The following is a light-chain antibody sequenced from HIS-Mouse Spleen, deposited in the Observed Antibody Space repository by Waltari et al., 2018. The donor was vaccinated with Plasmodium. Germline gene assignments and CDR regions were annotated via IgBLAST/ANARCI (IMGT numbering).Light chain of an antibody. V-gene: IGLV3-21*02. CDR2: DDS. CDR1: NIGSKS. CDR3: QVWDSSSDHYV. J-gene: IGLJ1*01. Sequence: SYVLTQPPSVSVAPGQTARITCGGNNIGSKSVHWYQQKPGQAPVLVDYDDSDRPSGVPERCSGSNSGNTATLTISRVEAGDEADYYCQVWDSSSDHYVFGTGTKVTVL.